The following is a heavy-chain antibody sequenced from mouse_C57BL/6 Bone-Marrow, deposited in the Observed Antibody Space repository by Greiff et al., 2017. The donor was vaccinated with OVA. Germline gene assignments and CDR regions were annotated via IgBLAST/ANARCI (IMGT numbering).Heavy chain of an antibody. Sequence: EVKLQESGAELVRPGASVKLSCTASGFNIKDDYMHWVKQRPEQGLEWIGWIDPENGDTEYASKFQGKATITADTSSNTAYLQLSSLTSEDTAVYYSTTIEAFDYWGQGTTLTVSS. V-gene: IGHV14-4*01. CDR3: TTIEAFDY. CDR2: IDPENGDT. J-gene: IGHJ2*01. CDR1: GFNIKDDY.